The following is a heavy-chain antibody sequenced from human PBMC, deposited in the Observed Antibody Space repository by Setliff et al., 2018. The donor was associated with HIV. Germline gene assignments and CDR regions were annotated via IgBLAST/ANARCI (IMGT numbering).Heavy chain of an antibody. CDR3: ARSGFSSSWYRVNWFDP. D-gene: IGHD6-13*01. CDR2: IYTNGST. CDR1: AGSISSGNYY. J-gene: IGHJ5*02. V-gene: IGHV4-61*09. Sequence: PSETLSLTCSVSAGSISSGNYYWNWLRQPAGKGLEWVGHIYTNGSTAYDPSFKSRVTMALDTSKNHFSLNLISVTDADTAVYYCARSGFSSSWYRVNWFDPWGQGIQVTSPQ.